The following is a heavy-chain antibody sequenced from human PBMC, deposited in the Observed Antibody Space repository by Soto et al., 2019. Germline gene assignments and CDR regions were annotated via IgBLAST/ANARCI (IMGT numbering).Heavy chain of an antibody. D-gene: IGHD3-10*01. CDR3: ARESGGHYGSASYYQDY. CDR1: GGSISSYY. Sequence: QVQLQESGPGLVKPSETLSLTCTVSGGSISSYYWGWIRQPPGKGLEWLGYIYYSGSTNYNPSLKSRVTISVDKSHNKCALKLSSVTAAATAVDYCARESGGHYGSASYYQDYWGQGTLVTVSS. V-gene: IGHV4-59*01. J-gene: IGHJ4*02. CDR2: IYYSGST.